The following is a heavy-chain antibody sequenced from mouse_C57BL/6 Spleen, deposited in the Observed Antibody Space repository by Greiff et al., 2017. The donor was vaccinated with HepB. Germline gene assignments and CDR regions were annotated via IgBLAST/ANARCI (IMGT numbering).Heavy chain of an antibody. D-gene: IGHD1-1*01. CDR2: IDPSDSET. Sequence: QVQLKQPGAELVRPGSSVKLSCKASGYTFTSYWMHWVKQRPIQGLEWIGNIDPSDSETHYNQKFKDKATLTVDKSSSTAYMQLSSLTSEDSAVYYCARGDYLRWAMDYWGQGTSVTVSS. CDR3: ARGDYLRWAMDY. J-gene: IGHJ4*01. CDR1: GYTFTSYW. V-gene: IGHV1-52*01.